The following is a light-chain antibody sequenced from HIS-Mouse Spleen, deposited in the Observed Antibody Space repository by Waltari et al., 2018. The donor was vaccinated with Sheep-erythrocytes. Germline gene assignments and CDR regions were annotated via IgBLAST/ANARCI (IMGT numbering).Light chain of an antibody. CDR3: CSYAGSSTPLV. J-gene: IGLJ3*02. CDR2: EGR. V-gene: IGLV2-23*01. CDR1: SSDVGSYNL. Sequence: QSALTQPASVSGSPGQSITISCTGTSSDVGSYNLVSWYQQPPGKAPKLMIYEGRKLPSGVSTRIAGSKSGNTASLTISGRQAEDGADYYCCSYAGSSTPLVFGGGTKLTVL.